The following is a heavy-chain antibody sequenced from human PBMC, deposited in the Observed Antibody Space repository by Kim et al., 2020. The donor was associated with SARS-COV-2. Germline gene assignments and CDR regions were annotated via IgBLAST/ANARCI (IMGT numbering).Heavy chain of an antibody. J-gene: IGHJ6*02. CDR2: IYYSGST. Sequence: SETLSLTCTVSGGSISSGGYYWSWIRQHPGKGLEWIGYIYYSGSTYYNPSLKSRVTISVDTSKNQFSLKLSSVTAADTAVYYCARELWGYDSSGYYFHYYGMDVWGQGTTVTVSS. D-gene: IGHD3-22*01. CDR3: ARELWGYDSSGYYFHYYGMDV. CDR1: GGSISSGGYY. V-gene: IGHV4-31*03.